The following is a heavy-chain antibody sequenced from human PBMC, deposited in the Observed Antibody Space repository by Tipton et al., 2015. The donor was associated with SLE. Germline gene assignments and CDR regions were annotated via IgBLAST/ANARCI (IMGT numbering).Heavy chain of an antibody. CDR1: GGSINDNNW. CDR2: IFHSEST. D-gene: IGHD3-22*01. J-gene: IGHJ4*02. Sequence: LVKPSGTLSLTCAVSGGSINDNNWWSWVRQSPGKGLEWIGEIFHSESTNYNPSLKSRVTISLDKSKNQFSLKLTSVTAADTAVYYCASNYYGGSGFYYYYFDSWGQGTLVTVSS. CDR3: ASNYYGGSGFYYYYFDS. V-gene: IGHV4-4*02.